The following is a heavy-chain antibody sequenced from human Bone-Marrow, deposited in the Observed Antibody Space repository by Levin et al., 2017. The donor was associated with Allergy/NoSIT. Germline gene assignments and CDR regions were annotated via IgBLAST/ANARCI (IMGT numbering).Heavy chain of an antibody. CDR2: ISYDGSNK. CDR1: GFTFSSYA. Sequence: GGSLRLSCAASGFTFSSYAMHWVRQAPGKGLEWVAVISYDGSNKYYADSVKGRFTISRDNSKNTLYLQMNSLRAEDTAVYYCARGSRGSGSPHFDYWGQGTLVTVSS. CDR3: ARGSRGSGSPHFDY. D-gene: IGHD3-10*01. V-gene: IGHV3-30*04. J-gene: IGHJ4*02.